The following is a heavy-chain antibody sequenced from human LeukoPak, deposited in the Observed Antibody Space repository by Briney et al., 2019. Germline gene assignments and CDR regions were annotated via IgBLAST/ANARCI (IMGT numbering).Heavy chain of an antibody. J-gene: IGHJ2*01. Sequence: GGTLRLSCAASGFTFSNFGMSWVRQAPGKGLEWVSSISDSGDDTYYADSVKGRFTISRDNSMNTLYLQMNSLRAEDSAIYYGAKRFGVYWFFDVWGRGTLVTVSS. CDR3: AKRFGVYWFFDV. V-gene: IGHV3-23*01. D-gene: IGHD3-16*01. CDR1: GFTFSNFG. CDR2: ISDSGDDT.